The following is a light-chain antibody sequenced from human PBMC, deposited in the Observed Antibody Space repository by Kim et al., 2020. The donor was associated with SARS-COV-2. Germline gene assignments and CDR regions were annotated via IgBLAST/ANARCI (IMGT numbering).Light chain of an antibody. V-gene: IGLV3-1*01. Sequence: SYELTQPPSVSVSPGQTANIACSGDKLGHKYVCWYQQKPGQSPVVVIYQNSMRPSGIPERFSGSNSGNTATLTISVTQSMDEADYYCQAWDGSTVVFGGGTQLT. CDR1: KLGHKY. J-gene: IGLJ2*01. CDR2: QNS. CDR3: QAWDGSTVV.